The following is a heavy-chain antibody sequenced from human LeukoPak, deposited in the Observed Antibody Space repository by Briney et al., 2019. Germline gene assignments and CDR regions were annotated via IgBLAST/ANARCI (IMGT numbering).Heavy chain of an antibody. J-gene: IGHJ3*02. CDR2: INHSGST. D-gene: IGHD4-17*01. Sequence: PSETLSLTCAVYGGSFSGYYWSWIRQPPGKGLEWIGEINHSGSTNYNPSLKSRVTISVDTSKNQFSLKLSSVTAADTAVYYCARGVLYGDYVLGCDAFDIWGQGTMVTVSS. CDR1: GGSFSGYY. V-gene: IGHV4-34*01. CDR3: ARGVLYGDYVLGCDAFDI.